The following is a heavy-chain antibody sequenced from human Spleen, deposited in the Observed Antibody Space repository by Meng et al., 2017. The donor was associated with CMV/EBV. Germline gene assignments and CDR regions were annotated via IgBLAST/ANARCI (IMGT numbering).Heavy chain of an antibody. CDR2: FDPEDGET. V-gene: IGHV1-24*01. CDR1: GHTLTELP. CDR3: AKRTSSSSPFDY. J-gene: IGHJ4*02. D-gene: IGHD6-6*01. Sequence: ASVKVSCKVSGHTLTELPRHWVRQTPGKGLEWMGAFDPEDGETIYAQRLQGRVTFTADTSTSTAYMELRSLTPEDTAVYYCAKRTSSSSPFDYWGQGTLVTVSS.